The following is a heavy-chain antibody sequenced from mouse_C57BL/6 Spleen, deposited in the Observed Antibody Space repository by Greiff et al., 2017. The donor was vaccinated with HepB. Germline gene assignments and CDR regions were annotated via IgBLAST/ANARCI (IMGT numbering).Heavy chain of an antibody. CDR1: GFSFNTYA. CDR2: IRSKSNNYAT. CDR3: VRQGDYYGSSRWYFDV. J-gene: IGHJ1*03. V-gene: IGHV10-1*01. D-gene: IGHD1-1*01. Sequence: EVKLVESGGGLVQPKGSLKLSCAASGFSFNTYAMNWVRQAPGKGLEWVARIRSKSNNYATYYADSVKDRFTISRDDSESMLYLQMNNLKTEDTAMYYCVRQGDYYGSSRWYFDVWGTGTTVTVSS.